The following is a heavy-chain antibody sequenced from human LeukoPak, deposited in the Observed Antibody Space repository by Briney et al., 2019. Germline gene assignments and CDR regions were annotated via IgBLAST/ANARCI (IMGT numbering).Heavy chain of an antibody. Sequence: SQTLSLTCAISGDSVSSNSAAWNWIRQSPSRGLEWLGRTYYRSKWYNDYAVSVKSRITINPDTSKNQFSLQLNSVTPEDTAVYYCARTRPSGWYGGGRGGEFDYWGQGTLVTVSS. CDR3: ARTRPSGWYGGGRGGEFDY. J-gene: IGHJ4*02. CDR1: GDSVSSNSAA. D-gene: IGHD6-19*01. V-gene: IGHV6-1*01. CDR2: TYYRSKWYN.